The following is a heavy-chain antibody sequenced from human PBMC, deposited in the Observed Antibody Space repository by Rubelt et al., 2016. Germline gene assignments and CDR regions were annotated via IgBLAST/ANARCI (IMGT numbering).Heavy chain of an antibody. CDR2: FSHSGGT. J-gene: IGHJ4*01. Sequence: QVQLQQWGAGLLKPSETLSLTCAVYGESFRGYYWTWIRQPPGKGLEWIGDFSHSGGTNYNPSLKSRVTISLDTSKNQFSLKLSSVTAADTAVYYCARVVLGSGYEEYWGHGTLVTVSS. CDR1: GESFRGYY. CDR3: ARVVLGSGYEEY. V-gene: IGHV4-34*01. D-gene: IGHD5-12*01.